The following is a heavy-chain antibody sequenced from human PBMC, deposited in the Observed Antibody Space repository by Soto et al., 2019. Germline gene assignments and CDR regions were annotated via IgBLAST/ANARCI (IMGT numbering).Heavy chain of an antibody. J-gene: IGHJ4*02. CDR2: IYYSGST. CDR3: ASSEAALPPPGGYFDY. Sequence: SETLSLTCTVSGGSISSSSYYWGWIRQPPGKGLEWIGSIYYSGSTYYNPSLKSRVTISVDTSKNQFSLKLSSVTAADTAVYYCASSEAALPPPGGYFDYWGQGTLVTVSS. CDR1: GGSISSSSYY. V-gene: IGHV4-39*01. D-gene: IGHD6-19*01.